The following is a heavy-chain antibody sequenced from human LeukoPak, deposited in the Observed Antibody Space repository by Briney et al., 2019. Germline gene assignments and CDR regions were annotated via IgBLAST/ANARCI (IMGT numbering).Heavy chain of an antibody. D-gene: IGHD2-15*01. V-gene: IGHV3-23*01. CDR3: AKGGPNCSGGSCYYYYYMDV. CDR2: ISGSGGST. J-gene: IGHJ6*03. Sequence: PGGSLRLSCAASGFTFSSYAMSCVRPAPGKGLECVSAISGSGGSTYYADSVKGRFTISRDNSKNTLYLQMNSLRAEDTAVYYCAKGGPNCSGGSCYYYYYMDVWGKGTTVTVSS. CDR1: GFTFSSYA.